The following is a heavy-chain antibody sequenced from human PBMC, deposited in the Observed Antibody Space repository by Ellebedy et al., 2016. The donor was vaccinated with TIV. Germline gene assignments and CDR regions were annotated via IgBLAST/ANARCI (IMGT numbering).Heavy chain of an antibody. J-gene: IGHJ4*02. CDR2: IASNGITT. D-gene: IGHD3-16*01. CDR1: GFTISTYW. CDR3: ARGPVRYTQKGGFLDY. V-gene: IGHV3-30*14. Sequence: GESLKISCAASGFTISTYWMHWVRQAPGKGLEWVAVIASNGITTYYSDSVKGRFTISRDNSKNTLSLEMNSLRVDDTAVYFCARGPVRYTQKGGFLDYWGQGTLVTVSS.